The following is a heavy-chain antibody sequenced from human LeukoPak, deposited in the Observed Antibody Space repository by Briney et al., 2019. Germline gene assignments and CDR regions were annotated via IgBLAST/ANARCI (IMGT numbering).Heavy chain of an antibody. J-gene: IGHJ2*01. CDR3: ARDLLVGPNGYWYFDL. CDR2: IYYSGST. CDR1: GGSISSYY. V-gene: IGHV4-59*01. D-gene: IGHD2-2*01. Sequence: SETLSLTCTASGGSISSYYWSWIRQPPGKGLEWIGYIYYSGSTNYNPSLKSRVTISVDTSKNQFSLKLSSVTAADTAVYYCARDLLVGPNGYWYFDLWGRGTLVTVSS.